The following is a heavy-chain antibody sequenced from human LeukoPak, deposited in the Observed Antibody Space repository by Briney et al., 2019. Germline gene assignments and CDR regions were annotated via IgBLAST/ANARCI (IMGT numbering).Heavy chain of an antibody. Sequence: GGSLRLSCAASGFTFSSYAMHWVRQAPGKGLEWVAVISYDGSNKYYADSVKGRFTISRDNSKNTLYLQMNSLRTEDTAIYYCAKDLRFGACDYWGQGTLVAVSS. CDR1: GFTFSSYA. CDR2: ISYDGSNK. D-gene: IGHD3-10*01. J-gene: IGHJ4*02. V-gene: IGHV3-30*04. CDR3: AKDLRFGACDY.